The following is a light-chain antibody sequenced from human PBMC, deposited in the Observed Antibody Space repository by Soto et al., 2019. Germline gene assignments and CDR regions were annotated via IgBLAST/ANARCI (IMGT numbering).Light chain of an antibody. J-gene: IGKJ2*01. CDR3: QQYHNWPPYT. Sequence: EIVMTQSPATLSVSPGERATLSCRASQSVSTNLAWYQQKPGQAPRLLMYGASTRATGIPARFSGSGSGTEFTLTISSLQSEDFEVYYCQQYHNWPPYTFGQGTELEIK. CDR2: GAS. CDR1: QSVSTN. V-gene: IGKV3-15*01.